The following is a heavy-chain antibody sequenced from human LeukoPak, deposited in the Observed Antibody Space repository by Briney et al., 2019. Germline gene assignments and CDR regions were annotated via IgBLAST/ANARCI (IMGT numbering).Heavy chain of an antibody. J-gene: IGHJ4*02. CDR2: IYYSGST. V-gene: IGHV4-39*01. CDR1: GGSISSSSYY. CDR3: ARSPPSYYYGSGSYYTDY. Sequence: SETLSLTCTVSGGSISSSSYYWGWLRQPPGKGLEWIGSIYYSGSTYYNPSLKSRVTISVDTSKNQFSLKLSSVTAADTAVYYCARSPPSYYYGSGSYYTDYWGQGTLVTVSS. D-gene: IGHD3-10*01.